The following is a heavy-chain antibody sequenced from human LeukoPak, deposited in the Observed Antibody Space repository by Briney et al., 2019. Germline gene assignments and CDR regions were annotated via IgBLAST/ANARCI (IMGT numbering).Heavy chain of an antibody. J-gene: IGHJ4*02. D-gene: IGHD2-8*01. CDR2: INSDGSST. CDR3: AGVGGTNGY. V-gene: IGHV3-74*01. CDR1: GFTFSSYW. Sequence: GGSLRLSCAASGFTFSSYWMHWVRHAPGKGLVWVSRINSDGSSTSYADSVKGRFTISRDNAKNTLYLQMNSLKAEDRAVYYCAGVGGTNGYWGQGARVTVSS.